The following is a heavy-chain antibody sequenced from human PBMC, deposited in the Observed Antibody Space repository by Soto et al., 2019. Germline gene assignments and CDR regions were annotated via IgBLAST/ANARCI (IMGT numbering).Heavy chain of an antibody. CDR1: GYTFTSFY. D-gene: IGHD6-13*01. CDR3: ASSPAFSSSWYGIPPDPSHGMDV. V-gene: IGHV1-46*01. CDR2: INPSGGIT. J-gene: IGHJ6*02. Sequence: QMQLVQSGAEVKRPGASVRVSCKSSGYTFTSFYIHWVRQAPGQGLELMGIINPSGGITNFAQRFPGRVTMTSDMSTNTHYMELSSLNSDDTAVYYCASSPAFSSSWYGIPPDPSHGMDVWGQGTTVTVS.